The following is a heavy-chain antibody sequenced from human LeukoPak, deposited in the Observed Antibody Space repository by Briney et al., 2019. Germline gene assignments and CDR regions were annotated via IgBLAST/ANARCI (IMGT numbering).Heavy chain of an antibody. CDR3: GRNGAYNLDF. CDR1: GGSISSYY. Sequence: SETLSLTCTVSGGSISSYYWSWIRQPPGKGLEWIGYIYYSGSTNYNPSLKSRLTISLDKSKNQLSLKLSSVTAADTAVYYCGRNGAYNLDFWGQGTLVTVSS. D-gene: IGHD1-14*01. V-gene: IGHV4-59*12. J-gene: IGHJ4*02. CDR2: IYYSGST.